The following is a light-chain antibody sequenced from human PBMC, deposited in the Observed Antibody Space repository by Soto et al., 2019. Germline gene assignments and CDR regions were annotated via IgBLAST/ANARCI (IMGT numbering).Light chain of an antibody. CDR2: DNN. V-gene: IGLV1-51*01. Sequence: QSVLTQPPSVSAAPGHKVTISCSGTASNIGNDYVSWYQQLPGEAPQLLIYDNNRRPSWIPDRFSGSRSDTSATLGITGLQTGDEADYYCGAWDSSLNVYVFGTGTKVTVL. CDR1: ASNIGNDY. CDR3: GAWDSSLNVYV. J-gene: IGLJ1*01.